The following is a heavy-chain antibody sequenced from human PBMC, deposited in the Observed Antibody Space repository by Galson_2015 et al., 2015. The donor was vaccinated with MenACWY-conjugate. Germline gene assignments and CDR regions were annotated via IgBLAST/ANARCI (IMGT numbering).Heavy chain of an antibody. V-gene: IGHV5-51*01. D-gene: IGHD1-26*01. CDR3: ARHPPGGRGMDV. Sequence: QSGAEAKKPGESLKISCTASGYIFPTYWIAWVRQMPGKGLEWMGLISPGDSNTRYSPSFQGQVTISADKSITTAYLQWSSLKDSDTAMYYCARHPPGGRGMDVWGQGTTVTVSS. J-gene: IGHJ6*02. CDR2: ISPGDSNT. CDR1: GYIFPTYW.